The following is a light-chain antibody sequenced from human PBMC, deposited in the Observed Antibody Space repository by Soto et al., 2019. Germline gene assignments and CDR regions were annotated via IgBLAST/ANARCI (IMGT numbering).Light chain of an antibody. CDR3: SSYTSTSTVK. CDR1: RSHVGLYNY. J-gene: IGLJ2*01. CDR2: DVS. V-gene: IGLV2-14*01. Sequence: QSVLTQPASVSGSPGQSITISGTATRSHVGLYNYVSWYQHHPGKAPKLMIYDVSGRPSGVSNRFSGSKSGNSASLPISGLQAEDEGDYYCSSYTSTSTVKFGGGTPVTVL.